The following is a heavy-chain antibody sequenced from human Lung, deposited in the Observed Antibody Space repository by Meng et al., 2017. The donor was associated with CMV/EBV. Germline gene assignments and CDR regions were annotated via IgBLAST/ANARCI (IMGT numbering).Heavy chain of an antibody. Sequence: QVHLLQAGPEVKKPGVSGRVSCKASGYTFGSYGICWVRQAPGQGLEWMGWFVNYVDTYPAPKFQGRVTMTRDTSTSTAYMELRTLRSDDTAVYYCVGEREDGSSGVYFRHWGQGTLVTVSS. CDR2: FVNYVDT. V-gene: IGHV1-18*01. CDR3: VGEREDGSSGVYFRH. CDR1: GYTFGSYG. J-gene: IGHJ1*01. D-gene: IGHD2-15*01.